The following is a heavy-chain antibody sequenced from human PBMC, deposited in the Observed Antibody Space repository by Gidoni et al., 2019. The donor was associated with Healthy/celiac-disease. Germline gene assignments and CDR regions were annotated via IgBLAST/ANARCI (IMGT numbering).Heavy chain of an antibody. CDR1: GFTSSNAW. Sequence: EVQLVESGGGLVKLGGSLRLSCAASGFTSSNAWMNWVRQAPGKGLEWVGRIKSKTAGGTTDYAAPVKGRFPISRDDSKNTLYLQMNSLKTEDTAVYYCTTDRDTIFRYGMDVWGQGTTVTVSS. J-gene: IGHJ6*02. D-gene: IGHD3-3*01. CDR2: IKSKTAGGTT. V-gene: IGHV3-15*07. CDR3: TTDRDTIFRYGMDV.